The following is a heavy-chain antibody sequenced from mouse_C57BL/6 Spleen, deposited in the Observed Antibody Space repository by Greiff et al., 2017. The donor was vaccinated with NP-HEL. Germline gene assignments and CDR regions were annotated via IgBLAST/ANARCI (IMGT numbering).Heavy chain of an antibody. CDR2: IYPRSGNT. CDR3: ARSNYYGSSQYYFDY. D-gene: IGHD1-1*01. CDR1: GYTFTSYG. J-gene: IGHJ2*01. Sequence: QVQLKESGAKLARPGASVKLSCKASGYTFTSYGISWVKQRTGQGLEWIGEIYPRSGNTYYNEKFKGKATLTADKSSSTAYMELRSLTSEDSAVYFCARSNYYGSSQYYFDYWGQGTTLTVSS. V-gene: IGHV1-81*01.